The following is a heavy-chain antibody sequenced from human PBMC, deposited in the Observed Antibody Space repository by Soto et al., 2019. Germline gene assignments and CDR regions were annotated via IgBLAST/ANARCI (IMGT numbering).Heavy chain of an antibody. V-gene: IGHV5-10-1*01. CDR1: GYSFTSYW. D-gene: IGHD5-18*01. J-gene: IGHJ6*02. CDR3: ARTSMQSRGYSYGHGGMDV. CDR2: IDPSDSYT. Sequence: GESLKISCKGSGYSFTSYWISWVRQMPGKGLEWMGRIDPSDSYTNYSPSFQGHVTISADKSISTAYLQWSSLKASVTAMYYCARTSMQSRGYSYGHGGMDVWGQGTTVTVSS.